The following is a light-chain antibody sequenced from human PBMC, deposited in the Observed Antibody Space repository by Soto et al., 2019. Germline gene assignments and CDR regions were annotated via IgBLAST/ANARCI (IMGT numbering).Light chain of an antibody. V-gene: IGKV1-9*01. J-gene: IGKJ1*01. CDR3: QQAYSFPIT. CDR2: AAS. Sequence: DIQLTQSPSFLSASVGDRVTITCRASQGINIFLAWFQQKPGKAPNLLISAASTLQSGVPSRFSGSGSETDFTLSINSLQPEDFATYYCQQAYSFPITFGQGTKVDIK. CDR1: QGINIF.